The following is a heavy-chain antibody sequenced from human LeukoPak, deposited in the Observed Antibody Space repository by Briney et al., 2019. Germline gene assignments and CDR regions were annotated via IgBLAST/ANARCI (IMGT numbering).Heavy chain of an antibody. D-gene: IGHD3-10*01. J-gene: IGHJ3*02. CDR1: GGTFSSYA. CDR3: ARDSGYYGSGSYGAFDI. V-gene: IGHV1-69*01. Sequence: ASVKVSCKASGGTFSSYAISWVRQAPGQELEWMGGIIPIFGTANYAQKFQGRVTITADESTSTAYMELSSLRSDDTAVYYCARDSGYYGSGSYGAFDIWGQGTMVTVSS. CDR2: IIPIFGTA.